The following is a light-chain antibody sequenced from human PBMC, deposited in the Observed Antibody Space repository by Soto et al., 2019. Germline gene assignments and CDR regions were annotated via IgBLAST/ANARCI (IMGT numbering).Light chain of an antibody. J-gene: IGKJ3*01. CDR3: QQLNRYPLT. CDR1: QGISSY. CDR2: AAS. V-gene: IGKV1-9*01. Sequence: DIQLTQSPSFLSASVGDRVTITCRASQGISSYLAWYQQKPGKAPKLLIYAASTLQSGVPSRFSGSGSGTEFTLSISRLQPEDFATYYCQQLNRYPLTFGPGTKVDI.